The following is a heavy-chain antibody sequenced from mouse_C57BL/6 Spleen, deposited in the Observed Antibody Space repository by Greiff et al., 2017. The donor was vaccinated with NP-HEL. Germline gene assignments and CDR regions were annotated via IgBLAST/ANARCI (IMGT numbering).Heavy chain of an antibody. Sequence: EVQLQQSGPELVKPGASVKISCKASGYTFTDYYMNWVKQSHGKSLEWIGDINPNNGGTSYNQKFKGKATLTVDKSSSTAYMELRSLTSEDSAVYYCARALYYYGSIPEFAYWGQGTLVTVSA. CDR2: INPNNGGT. D-gene: IGHD1-1*01. J-gene: IGHJ3*01. CDR3: ARALYYYGSIPEFAY. V-gene: IGHV1-26*01. CDR1: GYTFTDYY.